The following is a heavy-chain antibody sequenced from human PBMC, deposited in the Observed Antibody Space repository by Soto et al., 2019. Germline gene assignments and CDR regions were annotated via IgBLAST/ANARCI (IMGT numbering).Heavy chain of an antibody. CDR3: AKDTMIFGVVIDGESYMDV. D-gene: IGHD3-3*01. CDR2: ISYDGSNK. CDR1: GFTFSSYG. V-gene: IGHV3-30*18. J-gene: IGHJ6*03. Sequence: PGGSLRLSCAASGFTFSSYGMHWVRQAPGKGLEWVAVISYDGSNKYYADSVKGRFTISRDNSKSTLYLQMNSLRAEDTAVYYCAKDTMIFGVVIDGESYMDVWGKGTTVTVSS.